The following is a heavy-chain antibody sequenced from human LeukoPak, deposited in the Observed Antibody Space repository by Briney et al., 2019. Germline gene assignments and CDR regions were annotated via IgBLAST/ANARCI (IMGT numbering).Heavy chain of an antibody. CDR1: GGSISSTNYH. CDR2: IYYTGTT. V-gene: IGHV4-39*01. Sequence: SETLSLTCTVAGGSISSTNYHWGWIRQPPGKGLEWIGSIYYTGTTYYNPSLKSRLTISVDTSRNQFSLTLNSVTAADTAVYYCAAEYSSSPGYWGQGTLVTVSS. CDR3: AAEYSSSPGY. J-gene: IGHJ4*02. D-gene: IGHD6-6*01.